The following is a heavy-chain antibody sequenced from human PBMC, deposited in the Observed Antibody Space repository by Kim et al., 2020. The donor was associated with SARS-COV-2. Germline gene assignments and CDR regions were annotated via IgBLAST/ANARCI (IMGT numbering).Heavy chain of an antibody. CDR2: INAGNGNT. J-gene: IGHJ5*02. V-gene: IGHV1-3*01. D-gene: IGHD2-2*01. Sequence: ASVKVSCKASGYTFTSYAMHWVRQAPGQRIEWMGWINAGNGNTKYSQKFQGRDTITRDTSASTAYMELSSLRSEDTAVYYCARQIGSIAYCSSTSCLGSWFDPWGQGTLVTVSS. CDR3: ARQIGSIAYCSSTSCLGSWFDP. CDR1: GYTFTSYA.